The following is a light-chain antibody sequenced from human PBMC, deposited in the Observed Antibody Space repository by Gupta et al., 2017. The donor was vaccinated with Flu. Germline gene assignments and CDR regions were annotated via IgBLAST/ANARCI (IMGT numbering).Light chain of an antibody. CDR1: HTTTY. CDR2: GAT. V-gene: IGKV3-20*01. CDR3: QPDYMSPIP. J-gene: IGKJ5*01. Sequence: IVLTQSPGPVSLSQGERATLSCSATHTTTYLAWYQQKRGQAPRLLIYGATNRATGIPDRFSGSGSGTDFTLILSRLEPENFAVYYCQPDYMSPIPFGQGTRMEIK.